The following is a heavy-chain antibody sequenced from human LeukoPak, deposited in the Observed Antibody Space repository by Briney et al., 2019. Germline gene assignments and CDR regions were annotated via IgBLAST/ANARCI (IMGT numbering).Heavy chain of an antibody. J-gene: IGHJ4*02. D-gene: IGHD6-19*01. CDR1: GDSISSSY. CDR3: ARVRLGRGLDY. V-gene: IGHV4-4*07. Sequence: SETLSLTCTVSGDSISSSYWGWIRQPAGKGLEWIGRIHTSGSTHYSPSLKSRVTMSVDTSTNQFSLKLSSATAADTAMYYCARVRLGRGLDYWGQGTLVTVSS. CDR2: IHTSGST.